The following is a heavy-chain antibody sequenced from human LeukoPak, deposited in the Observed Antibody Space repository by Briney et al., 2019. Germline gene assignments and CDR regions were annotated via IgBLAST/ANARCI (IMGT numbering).Heavy chain of an antibody. J-gene: IGHJ4*02. V-gene: IGHV4-39*01. Sequence: SETLSLTCTVSGGSISSSSFYWGWIRQPPGKGLEWIGYIFYSGSTSYNPFLKSRVTISVDTSKNQFSLKLNSVTAADTAVCYCARGNVAAGSGFDYWGQGTLVTVSS. CDR3: ARGNVAAGSGFDY. D-gene: IGHD6-25*01. CDR2: IFYSGST. CDR1: GGSISSSSFY.